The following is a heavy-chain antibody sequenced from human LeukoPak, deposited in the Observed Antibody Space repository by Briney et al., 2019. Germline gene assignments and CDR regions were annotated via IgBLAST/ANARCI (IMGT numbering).Heavy chain of an antibody. CDR2: IFYRGST. V-gene: IGHV4-59*08. D-gene: IGHD3-10*01. Sequence: SETLSLTCTVSGGSISPYYWSWMRQAPGTGLEWIGNIFYRGSTNYNASLQSRVSISVDTSKIQFSLSLSSVTAADTAVYYCARLLAGEYDPFDIWGQGTMVTVS. CDR1: GGSISPYY. CDR3: ARLLAGEYDPFDI. J-gene: IGHJ3*02.